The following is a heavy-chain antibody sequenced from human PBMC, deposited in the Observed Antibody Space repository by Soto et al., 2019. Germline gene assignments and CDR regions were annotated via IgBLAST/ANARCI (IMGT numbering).Heavy chain of an antibody. J-gene: IGHJ4*02. Sequence: GGSLRLSCAASGFTFSSYGMHWVRQAPGKGLEWVAVIWCDGSNKYYADSVKGRFTISRDNSKNTLYLQMNSLRAEDTAVYYCDRDHGGDTDMVIGFDHWGQGTLVTVSS. D-gene: IGHD5-18*01. CDR2: IWCDGSNK. V-gene: IGHV3-33*01. CDR3: DRDHGGDTDMVIGFDH. CDR1: GFTFSSYG.